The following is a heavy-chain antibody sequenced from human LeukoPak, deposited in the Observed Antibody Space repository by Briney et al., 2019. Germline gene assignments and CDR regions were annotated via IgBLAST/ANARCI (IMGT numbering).Heavy chain of an antibody. J-gene: IGHJ6*03. D-gene: IGHD3-22*01. V-gene: IGHV3-23*01. CDR1: GFTFSSYA. CDR2: LSGTGRNT. Sequence: GGSLRLSCAASGFTFSSYAMSWVRQAPGKGLEWVSSLSGTGRNTYYAESVKGRFTIFRDNSKNTVYLQMNSLMAEDTALYFCAKSGTGYYESSGYYYYYYMDVWGKGTTVTVSS. CDR3: AKSGTGYYESSGYYYYYYMDV.